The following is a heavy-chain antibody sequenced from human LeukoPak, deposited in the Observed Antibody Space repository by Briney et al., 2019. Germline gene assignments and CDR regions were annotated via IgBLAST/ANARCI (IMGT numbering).Heavy chain of an antibody. V-gene: IGHV3-9*01. J-gene: IGHJ4*02. CDR2: ISWNSGSI. CDR1: GFTFSSYW. CDR3: AKEIARVPYGSGSSFDY. D-gene: IGHD3-10*01. Sequence: GGSLRLSCAASGFTFSSYWMHWVRQAPGKGLEWVSGISWNSGSIGYADSVKGRFTISRDNAKNSLYPQMNSLRAEDTALYYCAKEIARVPYGSGSSFDYWGQGTLVTVSS.